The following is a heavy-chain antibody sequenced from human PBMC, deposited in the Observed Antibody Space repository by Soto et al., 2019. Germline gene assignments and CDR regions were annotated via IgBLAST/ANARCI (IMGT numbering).Heavy chain of an antibody. CDR3: AKDKRGYSSPYYFDY. D-gene: IGHD6-13*01. CDR2: ISYDGSNK. V-gene: IGHV3-30*18. J-gene: IGHJ4*02. CDR1: GFTFSSYG. Sequence: QVQLVESGGGVVQPGRSLRLSCAASGFTFSSYGMHWVRQAPGKGLEWVAVISYDGSNKYYADSVKGRFTISRDNSKNTLYLQMNSLRAEDTAVYYCAKDKRGYSSPYYFDYWGQGTLVTVSS.